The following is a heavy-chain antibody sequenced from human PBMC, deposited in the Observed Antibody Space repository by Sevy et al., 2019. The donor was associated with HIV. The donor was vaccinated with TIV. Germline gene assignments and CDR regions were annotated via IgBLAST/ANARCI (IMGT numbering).Heavy chain of an antibody. CDR3: AKVESDYGMLTDYYRFHYYKADVSKT. CDR1: GYTFANHD. D-gene: IGHD3-9*01. Sequence: ASVKVSCEVSGYTFANHDINWVRQAPGQGLEWMGWMNPSTAEIRYAQKFRGRVTMTRDTYTTTAYMELSSLTSEDPAVHFCAKVESDYGMLTDYYRFHYYKADVSKTWGQGTLVTVSS. V-gene: IGHV1-8*01. CDR2: MNPSTAEI. J-gene: IGHJ5*02.